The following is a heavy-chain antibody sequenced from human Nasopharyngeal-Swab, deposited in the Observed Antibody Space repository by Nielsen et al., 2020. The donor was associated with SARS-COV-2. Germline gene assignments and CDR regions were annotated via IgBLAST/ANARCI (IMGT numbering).Heavy chain of an antibody. CDR2: IYYSGST. Sequence: SETLSLTCTVSGGSISSSSYYWGWIRQPPGKGLAWIGSIYYSGSTYYNPSLKSRVTISVDTSKNQFSLKLSSVTAADTAVYYCARPKYSGYDDEFGAYFDYWGQGTLVTVSS. V-gene: IGHV4-39*01. CDR1: GGSISSSSYY. D-gene: IGHD5-12*01. J-gene: IGHJ4*02. CDR3: ARPKYSGYDDEFGAYFDY.